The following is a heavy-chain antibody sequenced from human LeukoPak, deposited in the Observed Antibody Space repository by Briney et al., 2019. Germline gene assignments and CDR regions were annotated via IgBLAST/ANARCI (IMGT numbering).Heavy chain of an antibody. Sequence: GASVKVSCKASGYTFTGYYMHWVRQAPGQGLEWMGWINPNSGGTNYAQKFQGRVTMTRDTPISTAYMELSRLRSDGTAVYYCARDRVEIQLWLNYWGQGTLVTVSS. CDR2: INPNSGGT. V-gene: IGHV1-2*02. D-gene: IGHD5-18*01. J-gene: IGHJ4*02. CDR1: GYTFTGYY. CDR3: ARDRVEIQLWLNY.